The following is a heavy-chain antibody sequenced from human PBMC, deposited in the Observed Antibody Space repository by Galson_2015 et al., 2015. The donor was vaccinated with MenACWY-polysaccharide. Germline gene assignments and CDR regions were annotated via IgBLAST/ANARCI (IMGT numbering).Heavy chain of an antibody. J-gene: IGHJ4*02. V-gene: IGHV3-33*08. CDR3: ARDMGYSYGHGLDY. CDR1: GFTFSSHS. D-gene: IGHD5-18*01. CDR2: TWYDGSNK. Sequence: SLRLSCAGSGFTFSSHSIIWVRQAPGKGLEWVALTWYDGSNKYYADSVKGRFTISRDNSKNILYLQMNSLRVEDTAVYYCARDMGYSYGHGLDYWGQGSLVSVSS.